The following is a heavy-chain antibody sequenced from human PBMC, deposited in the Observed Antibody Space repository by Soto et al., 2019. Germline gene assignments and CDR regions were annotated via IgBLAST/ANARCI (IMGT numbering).Heavy chain of an antibody. D-gene: IGHD3-10*01. CDR2: IYFGGSF. CDR3: ARTWFGELTHYYYYGMDV. Sequence: SETLSLTCTVSGASIGSGDYYWSWVRQHPGKSLEWIGYIYFGGSFNYNPSLSSRVTLSVETSKNQFSMKVTSVTASDTAVYYCARTWFGELTHYYYYGMDVWGQGTTVTVSS. V-gene: IGHV4-61*08. CDR1: GASIGSGDYY. J-gene: IGHJ6*02.